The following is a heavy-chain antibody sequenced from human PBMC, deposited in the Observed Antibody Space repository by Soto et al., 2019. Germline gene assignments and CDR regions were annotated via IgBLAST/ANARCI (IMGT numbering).Heavy chain of an antibody. J-gene: IGHJ6*02. CDR1: GYTFTSCG. CDR2: ISAYTGNT. Sequence: ASVKVSCKASGYTFTSCGFTWVRQAPGHGLEWMGWISAYTGNTNYSQKLQGRVTMTTDTFTGTAYMELRSLTSDDTAVYYCGVDKPMVTDYYYGMDVWGQGTTVTVSS. D-gene: IGHD5-18*01. CDR3: GVDKPMVTDYYYGMDV. V-gene: IGHV1-18*04.